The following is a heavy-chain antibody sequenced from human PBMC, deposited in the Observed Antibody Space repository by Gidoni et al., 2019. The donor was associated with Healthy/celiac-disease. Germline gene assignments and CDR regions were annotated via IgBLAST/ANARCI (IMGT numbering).Heavy chain of an antibody. CDR1: GGSISSSSYY. CDR3: ARHGSGSYDQNYYYMDV. Sequence: QLQLQESGPGLVKPSETLSLTCTVSGGSISSSSYYWGWIRQPPGKGLEWIGSIYYSGSTYYNPSLKSRVTISVDTSKNQFSLKLSSVTAADTAVYYCARHGSGSYDQNYYYMDVWGKGTTVTVSS. CDR2: IYYSGST. J-gene: IGHJ6*03. D-gene: IGHD1-26*01. V-gene: IGHV4-39*01.